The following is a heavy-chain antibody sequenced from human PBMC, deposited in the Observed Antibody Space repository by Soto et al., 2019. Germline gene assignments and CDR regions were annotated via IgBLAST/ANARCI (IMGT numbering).Heavy chain of an antibody. CDR1: GYTFTSYD. CDR3: ASGPPTTARFDY. Sequence: QVQLVQSGAEVKKPGASVKVSCKASGYTFTSYDINWVRQATGQGLEWMGWMNPNSGNTGYAQKFQGSVTMTRNSSISTAYMELSSLRSEDTAVYYCASGPPTTARFDYWGEGTLVTVSS. CDR2: MNPNSGNT. V-gene: IGHV1-8*01. D-gene: IGHD4-4*01. J-gene: IGHJ4*02.